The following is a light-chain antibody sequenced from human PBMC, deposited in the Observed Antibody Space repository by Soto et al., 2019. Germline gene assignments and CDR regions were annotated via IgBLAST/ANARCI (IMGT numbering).Light chain of an antibody. CDR3: QQRSNWPPLT. CDR2: DAS. Sequence: EIVLTQSPATLSLSPGERATLSCRASQTIRSYLAWFQQKPGQAPRLLIYDASNRASGTPARFSGSGSGTDFTLTISSLEPEDFAVYYCQQRSNWPPLTFGQGTRLEIK. CDR1: QTIRSY. V-gene: IGKV3-11*01. J-gene: IGKJ5*01.